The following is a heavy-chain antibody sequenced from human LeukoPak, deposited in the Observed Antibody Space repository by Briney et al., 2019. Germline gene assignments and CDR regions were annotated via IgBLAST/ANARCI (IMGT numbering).Heavy chain of an antibody. V-gene: IGHV1-2*02. Sequence: GASVKVSCKASGYTFTGYYMHWVRQAPGQGLEWMGWFNPKNGGTNYAQKFRGRITMTRDTSISTAYMELSSLTSDDTAVYYCTSGVNSGGDYWGQGTLVTVSS. D-gene: IGHD4-23*01. CDR1: GYTFTGYY. CDR2: FNPKNGGT. CDR3: TSGVNSGGDY. J-gene: IGHJ4*02.